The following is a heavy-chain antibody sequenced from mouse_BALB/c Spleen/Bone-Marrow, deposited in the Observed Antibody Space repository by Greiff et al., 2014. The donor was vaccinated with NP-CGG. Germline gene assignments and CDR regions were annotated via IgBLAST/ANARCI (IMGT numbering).Heavy chain of an antibody. CDR2: ISDGGSYT. CDR1: GFTFSDYY. V-gene: IGHV5-4*02. CDR3: ARSGEGYGAMDY. D-gene: IGHD2-10*02. J-gene: IGHJ4*01. Sequence: VQLQQSGGGLVKPGGSLKLSCAASGFTFSDYYMCWIRQTPEKRLEWVATISDGGSYTYYPDSVKGRFTISRDNAKNSLYLQMSSLKSEDTAMYYCARSGEGYGAMDYWGQGTSVTVSS.